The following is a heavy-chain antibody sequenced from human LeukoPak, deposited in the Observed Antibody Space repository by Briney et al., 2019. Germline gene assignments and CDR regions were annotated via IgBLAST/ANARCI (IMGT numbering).Heavy chain of an antibody. CDR2: ISSSGSTI. CDR3: ARFRSGGRIDY. J-gene: IGHJ4*02. D-gene: IGHD3-10*01. CDR1: GFTFSSYE. Sequence: GGSLRLSCAASGFTFSSYEMNWVRQAPGKGLEWVSYISSSGSTIYYADSVKGRFTISRDNAKNSLYLRMNSLRAEDTAVYYCARFRSGGRIDYWGQGTLVTVSS. V-gene: IGHV3-48*03.